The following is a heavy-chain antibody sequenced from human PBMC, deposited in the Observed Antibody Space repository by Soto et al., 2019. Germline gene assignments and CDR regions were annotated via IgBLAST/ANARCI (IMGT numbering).Heavy chain of an antibody. D-gene: IGHD3-10*01. CDR1: GFSLSSSGVG. CDR2: IYWDDDK. J-gene: IGHJ4*02. CDR3: ARISSGFGELFDY. Sequence: QITLKESGPTLVKPTQTLTLTCFFSGFSLSSSGVGVGWIRQPPGKTLEWLALIYWDDDKHYSPSLKTRLTITTDPSKNQVVLTMTNVDPVDTGTYYCARISSGFGELFDYWGQGTLVTVSS. V-gene: IGHV2-5*02.